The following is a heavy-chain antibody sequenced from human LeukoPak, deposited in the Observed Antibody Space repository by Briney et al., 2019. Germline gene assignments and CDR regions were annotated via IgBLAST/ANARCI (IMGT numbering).Heavy chain of an antibody. CDR3: ARLIDSRGSYFRDWLDP. CDR2: IYYSGST. CDR1: GGSISSSSYY. D-gene: IGHD1-26*01. V-gene: IGHV4-39*01. Sequence: SETLSLTCTVSGGSISSSSYYWGWIRQPPGKGLEWIGSIYYSGSTYYNPSLKSRVTISVDTSKNQFSLKLSSVTAADTAVYYCARLIDSRGSYFRDWLDPWGQGTLVTVSS. J-gene: IGHJ5*02.